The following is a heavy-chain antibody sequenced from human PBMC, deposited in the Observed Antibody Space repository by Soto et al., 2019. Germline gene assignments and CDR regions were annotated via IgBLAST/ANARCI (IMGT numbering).Heavy chain of an antibody. D-gene: IGHD3-16*02. CDR2: ISRSSITK. CDR3: ARTVTPFDY. CDR1: GFIFGSDT. Sequence: GGSLRLSCAASGFIFGSDTMNWVRQAPGKGLEWVSYISRSSITKYYADSVKSRFTISRDNARNSLYLQMNSLRAEDTAVYYCARTVTPFDYWGQGTLVTVSS. J-gene: IGHJ4*02. V-gene: IGHV3-48*01.